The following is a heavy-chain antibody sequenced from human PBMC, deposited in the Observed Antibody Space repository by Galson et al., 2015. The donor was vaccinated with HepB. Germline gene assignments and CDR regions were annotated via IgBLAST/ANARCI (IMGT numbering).Heavy chain of an antibody. D-gene: IGHD5-18*01. V-gene: IGHV3-30*18. J-gene: IGHJ4*02. Sequence: SLRLSCAASGLSFSSYGMHWVRQAPGKGLGWVAVISYDGSNKNYADSVKGRFTISRDNSKNTLYLQMNSLRAEDTAVYYCAKGFRYTAMVNYFDYWGQGTLVTVSS. CDR2: ISYDGSNK. CDR1: GLSFSSYG. CDR3: AKGFRYTAMVNYFDY.